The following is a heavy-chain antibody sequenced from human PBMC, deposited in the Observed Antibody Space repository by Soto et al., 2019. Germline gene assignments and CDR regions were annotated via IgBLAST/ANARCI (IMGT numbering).Heavy chain of an antibody. J-gene: IGHJ6*02. D-gene: IGHD5-12*01. CDR2: IYYSGST. CDR3: ARDGSGYDGGVDGMDV. CDR1: GYSISSGYY. Sequence: SETLSLTCAVSGYSISSGYYWSWIRQPPGKGLEWIGYIYYSGSTNYNPSLKSRVTISVDTSKNQFSLKLSSVTAADTAVYYCARDGSGYDGGVDGMDVWGQGTTVTVSS. V-gene: IGHV4-61*01.